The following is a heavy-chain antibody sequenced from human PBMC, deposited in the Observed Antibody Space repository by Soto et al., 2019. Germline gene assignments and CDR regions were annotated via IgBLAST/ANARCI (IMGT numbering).Heavy chain of an antibody. CDR3: ARLWDWSVDY. V-gene: IGHV4-59*08. CDR1: GGSISSYY. Sequence: QVQLQESGPGLVKPSETLSLTCTVSGGSISSYYWSWIRQPPGKGLEWIGYIYYSGSTNYNPSLKSQVNLPVATSKNKSSLKLSSVPASDAAVYNCARLWDWSVDYWGQATLVTLSS. CDR2: IYYSGST. J-gene: IGHJ4*02. D-gene: IGHD3-9*01.